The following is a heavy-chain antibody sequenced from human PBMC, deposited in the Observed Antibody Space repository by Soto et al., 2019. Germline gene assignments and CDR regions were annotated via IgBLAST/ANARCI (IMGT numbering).Heavy chain of an antibody. Sequence: SETLSLTCTVSGGSISSSSYYWGWIRQPPGKGLEWIGSIYYSGSTYYNPSLKSRVTISVDTSKNQFSLKLSSVTAADTAVYYCARHPDYYDSSGYYYFDYWGQGTLVTVSS. CDR3: ARHPDYYDSSGYYYFDY. V-gene: IGHV4-39*01. CDR2: IYYSGST. D-gene: IGHD3-22*01. CDR1: GGSISSSSYY. J-gene: IGHJ4*02.